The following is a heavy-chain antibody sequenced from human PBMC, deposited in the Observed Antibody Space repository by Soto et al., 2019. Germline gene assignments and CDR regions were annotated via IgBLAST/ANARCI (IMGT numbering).Heavy chain of an antibody. CDR2: IIPIFGTA. Sequence: QVQLVQSGAEVKKPGSSVKVSCKASGGTFSSYAISWVRQAPGQGLEWMGGIIPIFGTANYAQKFQGRVTIXXDXAXXPAYMELSSLRSEDTAVYYCARDGKGGSGWDAADYWGQGTLVTVSS. CDR1: GGTFSSYA. D-gene: IGHD6-19*01. J-gene: IGHJ4*02. CDR3: ARDGKGGSGWDAADY. V-gene: IGHV1-69*12.